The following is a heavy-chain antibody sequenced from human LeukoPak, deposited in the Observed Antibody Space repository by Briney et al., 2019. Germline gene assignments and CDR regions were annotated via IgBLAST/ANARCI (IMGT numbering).Heavy chain of an antibody. J-gene: IGHJ4*02. CDR3: ATLRRDGYNYGSGTFDY. V-gene: IGHV4-34*01. CDR1: GGSFSGYY. CDR2: INHSGST. D-gene: IGHD5-24*01. Sequence: SETLSLTCAVYGGSFSGYYWSWIRQPPGKGLEWIGEINHSGSTNYSPSLKSRVTISVDKSKNQFSLKLSSVTAADTAVYYCATLRRDGYNYGSGTFDYWGQGTLVTVSS.